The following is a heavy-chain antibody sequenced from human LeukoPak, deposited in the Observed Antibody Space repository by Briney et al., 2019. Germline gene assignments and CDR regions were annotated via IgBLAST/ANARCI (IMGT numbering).Heavy chain of an antibody. CDR2: ISGSGDGR. Sequence: GGSLRLSCAASGFTFSTNAMTWVRQAPGKGLEWVSAISGSGDGRYEDSVKGRFTISRDNSKNTLFLQMKSLRAEDTAVYYCARVPFGSGSYSTLDYWGQGTLVTVSS. CDR3: ARVPFGSGSYSTLDY. CDR1: GFTFSTNA. J-gene: IGHJ4*02. V-gene: IGHV3-23*01. D-gene: IGHD3-10*01.